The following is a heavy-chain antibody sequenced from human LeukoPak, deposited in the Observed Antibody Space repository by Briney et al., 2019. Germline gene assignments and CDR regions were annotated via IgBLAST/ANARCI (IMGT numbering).Heavy chain of an antibody. CDR3: AELGITMIGGV. CDR1: GFTVSSNY. V-gene: IGHV3-53*01. J-gene: IGHJ6*04. D-gene: IGHD3-10*02. Sequence: GGSLRLSCAASGFTVSSNYMSWVRQAPGKGLEWVSVIYSGGTTYYADSVKGRFTISKDNSKNTLYLQMNSLRAEDTAVYYCAELGITMIGGVWGKGTTVTISS. CDR2: IYSGGTT.